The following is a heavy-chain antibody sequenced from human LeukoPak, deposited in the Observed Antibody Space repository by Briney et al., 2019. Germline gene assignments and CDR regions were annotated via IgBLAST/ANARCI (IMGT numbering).Heavy chain of an antibody. CDR2: IYSGVPT. J-gene: IGHJ4*02. CDR1: GVSISRFY. D-gene: IGHD1-1*01. V-gene: IGHV4-4*09. Sequence: PSETLSLTCTTSGVSISRFYWSWVRQPPGKGLEWIGNIYSGVPTYFNPSLKSRVIISVDTSKNQFSRNLTSVTAADTAMYYCVQTTGWPGFDYWGQGILVTVSS. CDR3: VQTTGWPGFDY.